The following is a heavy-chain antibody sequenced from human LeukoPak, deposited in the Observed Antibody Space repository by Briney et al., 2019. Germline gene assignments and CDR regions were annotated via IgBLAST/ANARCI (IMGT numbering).Heavy chain of an antibody. Sequence: GASVKVSCKASGDTFTNYYIHWVRQAPGQGLEWMGWINPNSGGTNYAQKFQGRVTMTRDTSISTAYMELSRLRSDDTAVYYCARGYCSGGSCYWFDPWGQGTLVTVSS. CDR3: ARGYCSGGSCYWFDP. V-gene: IGHV1-2*02. CDR2: INPNSGGT. D-gene: IGHD2-15*01. CDR1: GDTFTNYY. J-gene: IGHJ5*02.